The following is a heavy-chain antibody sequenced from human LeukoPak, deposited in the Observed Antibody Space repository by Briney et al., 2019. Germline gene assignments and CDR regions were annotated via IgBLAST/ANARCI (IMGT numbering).Heavy chain of an antibody. Sequence: PGRSLRLSCAASGFTFYDYAMHWVRQAPGKGLEWVSGINWNSATIDYADFVKGRFTISRDNAKKSVYLQIHSLRTEDTALYYCARGASQFDFWGRGTVVTVSS. CDR3: ARGASQFDF. J-gene: IGHJ4*02. V-gene: IGHV3-9*01. CDR1: GFTFYDYA. CDR2: INWNSATI.